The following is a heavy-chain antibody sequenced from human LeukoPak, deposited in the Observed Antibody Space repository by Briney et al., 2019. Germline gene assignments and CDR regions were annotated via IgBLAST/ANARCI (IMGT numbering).Heavy chain of an antibody. CDR2: IYYSGST. CDR1: GGSISSYY. D-gene: IGHD2-15*01. Sequence: PETLSLTCTVSGGSISSYYWSWIRQPPGKGLEWIGYIYYSGSTNYNPSLKSRVTISVDTSKNQFSLKLSSVTAADTAVYYCASHNGYCSGGSCLGLFDPWGQGTLVTVSS. CDR3: ASHNGYCSGGSCLGLFDP. V-gene: IGHV4-59*01. J-gene: IGHJ5*02.